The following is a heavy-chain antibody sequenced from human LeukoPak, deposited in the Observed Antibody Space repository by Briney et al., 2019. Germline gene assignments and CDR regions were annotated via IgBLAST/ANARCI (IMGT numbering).Heavy chain of an antibody. V-gene: IGHV3-23*01. D-gene: IGHD6-13*01. J-gene: IGHJ3*02. CDR2: IRGDGV. CDR3: AKSRVEVAGTGGFDT. CDR1: GFTFAIHH. Sequence: GGSLRLSCAASGFTFAIHHMSWVRQAPGKGLEWVAAIRGDGVYYADSVKGRFTISRDDSKNTVYVQMNSLRAEDTAVYYCAKSRVEVAGTGGFDTWGRGTLVAVSS.